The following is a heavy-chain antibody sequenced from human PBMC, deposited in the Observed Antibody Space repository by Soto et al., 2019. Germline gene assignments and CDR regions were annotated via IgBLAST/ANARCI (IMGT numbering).Heavy chain of an antibody. CDR1: GFTFSSYA. CDR2: ISGSGGST. J-gene: IGHJ4*02. V-gene: IGHV3-23*01. CDR3: AKAQARGGSSTSCYSFDY. D-gene: IGHD2-2*01. Sequence: VGSLRLSCAASGFTFSSYAMSWVRQAPGKGLEWVSAISGSGGSTYYADSVKGRFTISRDNSKNTLYLQMNSLRAEDTAVYYCAKAQARGGSSTSCYSFDYWGQGTLVTVSS.